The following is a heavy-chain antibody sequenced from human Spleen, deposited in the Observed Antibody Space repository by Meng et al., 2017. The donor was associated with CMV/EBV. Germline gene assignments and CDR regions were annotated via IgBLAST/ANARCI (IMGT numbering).Heavy chain of an antibody. Sequence: SLKISCTASGFTFDDYALHWVRQPPGKGLEWVSGISWNGGSIDYVDSVRGRFTISRDNDRNSVYLLMDSLRVEDTAKYYCAKGTGYDIWTGYLDYWGRGALVTVSS. CDR2: ISWNGGSI. CDR3: AKGTGYDIWTGYLDY. J-gene: IGHJ4*02. V-gene: IGHV3-9*01. CDR1: GFTFDDYA. D-gene: IGHD3-9*01.